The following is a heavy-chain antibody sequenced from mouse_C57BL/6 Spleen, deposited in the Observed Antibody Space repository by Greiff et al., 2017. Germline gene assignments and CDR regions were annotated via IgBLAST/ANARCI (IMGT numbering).Heavy chain of an antibody. Sequence: QVQLQQSGAELAKPGASVKLSCKASGYTFTSYWMHWVKQRPGQGLEWIGYINPSSGYTKYNQKFKDKATLTADTSSSTAYMQLSSLTYEDAAVYYCAREGGYSNYFDYWGQGTTLTVSS. CDR3: AREGGYSNYFDY. CDR2: INPSSGYT. J-gene: IGHJ2*01. CDR1: GYTFTSYW. V-gene: IGHV1-7*01. D-gene: IGHD2-5*01.